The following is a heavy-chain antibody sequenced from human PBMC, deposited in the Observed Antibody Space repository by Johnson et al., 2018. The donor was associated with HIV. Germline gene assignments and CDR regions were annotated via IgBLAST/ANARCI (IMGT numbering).Heavy chain of an antibody. CDR3: AKERGYSYGRGAFDI. CDR2: ISGSGRSP. J-gene: IGHJ3*02. CDR1: GFTFSSYA. Sequence: VQLVESGGGLVQPGASLRLSSASYGFTFSSYAMSWFRPAPGKRLYWISAISGSGRSPSYADSVKARFPISRDNSKNTLYLQMNSLRAEDTAVYYCAKERGYSYGRGAFDIWGQGTMVTVSS. D-gene: IGHD5-18*01. V-gene: IGHV3-23*04.